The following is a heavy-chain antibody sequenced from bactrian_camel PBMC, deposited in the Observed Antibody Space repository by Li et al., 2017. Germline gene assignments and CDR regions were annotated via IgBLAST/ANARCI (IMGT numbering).Heavy chain of an antibody. CDR3: AVRDPLMYGRGWWCDLTYVYDT. Sequence: VQLVESGGGSVQAGGSLRLTCTASGHLYSTFCMAWFRQAPGKEREGVAVIYSDGSVLYAESVQGRFYISQDVAKTTTFLQMFSLSPEDTAMYYCAVRDPLMYGRGWWCDLTYVYDTWGQGTQVTVS. J-gene: IGHJ4*01. CDR2: IYSDGSV. V-gene: IGHV3S10*01. D-gene: IGHD4*01. CDR1: GHLYSTFC.